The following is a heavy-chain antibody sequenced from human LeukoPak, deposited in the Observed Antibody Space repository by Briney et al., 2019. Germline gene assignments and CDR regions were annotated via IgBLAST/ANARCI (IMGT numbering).Heavy chain of an antibody. D-gene: IGHD3-22*01. J-gene: IGHJ4*02. CDR1: GGSISSSSYY. CDR3: ASQPAGYDSGGYYPLTW. V-gene: IGHV4-39*01. Sequence: SETLSLTCTVSGGSISSSSYYWGWIRQPPGKGLEWIGSIYYSGSTYYNPSLKSRVTISVDTSKNQFSLKLSSVTAADTAVYYCASQPAGYDSGGYYPLTWWGQGTLVTVSS. CDR2: IYYSGST.